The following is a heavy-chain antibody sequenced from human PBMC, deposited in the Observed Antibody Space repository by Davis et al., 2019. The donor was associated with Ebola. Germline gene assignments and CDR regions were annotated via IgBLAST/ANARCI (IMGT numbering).Heavy chain of an antibody. CDR1: GGTFSSYA. Sequence: ASVKVSCKASGGTFSSYAISWVRQAPGQGLEWMGWISAYNGNTNYAQKLQGRVTMTTDTSTSTAYMELRSLRSDDTAVYFCARDGLGDFSYYDYWGQGTLVTVSS. V-gene: IGHV1-18*01. CDR2: ISAYNGNT. J-gene: IGHJ4*02. CDR3: ARDGLGDFSYYDY. D-gene: IGHD2-21*01.